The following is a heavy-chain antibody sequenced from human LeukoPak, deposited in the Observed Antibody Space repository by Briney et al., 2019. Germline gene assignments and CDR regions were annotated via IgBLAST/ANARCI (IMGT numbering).Heavy chain of an antibody. J-gene: IGHJ4*02. CDR2: MNPNSGNT. Sequence: ASVKVSFKASGYTFTSYDINWVRQATGQGLEWMGWMNPNSGNTGYAQKFQGRVTMTRNTSISTAYMELSSLRSEDTAVYYCARVTYYYDSSGYSSHLPFDYWGQGTLVTVSS. V-gene: IGHV1-8*01. CDR3: ARVTYYYDSSGYSSHLPFDY. CDR1: GYTFTSYD. D-gene: IGHD3-22*01.